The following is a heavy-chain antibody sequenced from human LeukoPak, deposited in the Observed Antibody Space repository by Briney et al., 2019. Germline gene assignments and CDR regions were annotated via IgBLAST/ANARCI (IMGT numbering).Heavy chain of an antibody. D-gene: IGHD3-9*01. CDR2: VYTSGIT. CDR3: ARHNGFDRGYYYYMDV. Sequence: TSETLSLTCTVAGGFINSYYWSWVRQPAGKGLEWIGRVYTSGITNYNPSLKSRITMSVDTSKNQISLKLTSVTAADTAVYYCARHNGFDRGYYYYMDVWGKGTTVTVSS. CDR1: GGFINSYY. V-gene: IGHV4-4*07. J-gene: IGHJ6*03.